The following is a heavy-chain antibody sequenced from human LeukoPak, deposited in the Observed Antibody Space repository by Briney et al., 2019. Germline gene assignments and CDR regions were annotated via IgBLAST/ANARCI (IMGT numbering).Heavy chain of an antibody. J-gene: IGHJ6*02. CDR2: INPNSGGT. CDR3: ARAKDLYSGMDL. V-gene: IGHV1-2*02. Sequence: ASVKVSFKASAYTFTGYYLHWVRQAPGQGVQWMGWINPNSGGTNYGQDFQGRVTMTRDTSISTGYMELSRLTSDDTAVYYCARAKDLYSGMDLWGQGTTVTVSS. CDR1: AYTFTGYY.